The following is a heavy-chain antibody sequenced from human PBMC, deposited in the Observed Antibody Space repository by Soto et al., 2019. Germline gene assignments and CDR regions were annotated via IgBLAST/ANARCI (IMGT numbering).Heavy chain of an antibody. CDR1: GSTFSNAW. J-gene: IGHJ6*02. Sequence: GSLRLSCAASGSTFSNAWMTWVRQAPGKGLEWVGRIKSITDGGTTDYAAPVKGRFTISRDDSKDTLYLQMNNLKTEDTAVYHCTTDSADIVVVPATFGMDVWGQGTTVTVSS. CDR2: IKSITDGGTT. D-gene: IGHD2-2*01. CDR3: TTDSADIVVVPATFGMDV. V-gene: IGHV3-15*01.